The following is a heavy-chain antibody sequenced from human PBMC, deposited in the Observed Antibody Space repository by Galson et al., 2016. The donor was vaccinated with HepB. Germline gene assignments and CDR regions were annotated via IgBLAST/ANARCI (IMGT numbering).Heavy chain of an antibody. CDR1: GFTFNKYG. J-gene: IGHJ4*02. V-gene: IGHV3-30*18. D-gene: IGHD3-10*01. CDR2: IAYDGSNR. CDR3: AKDALWFGDLSQPDY. Sequence: SLRLSCAASGFTFNKYGMHWVRQAPGKGLEWVAGIAYDGSNRNYADSVKGRFTISRDYSKNTLFLQINILRPEDTAVYYCAKDALWFGDLSQPDYWGQGTLVTVSS.